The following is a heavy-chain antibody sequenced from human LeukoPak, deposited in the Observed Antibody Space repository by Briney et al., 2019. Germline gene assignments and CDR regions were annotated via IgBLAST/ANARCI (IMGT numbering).Heavy chain of an antibody. Sequence: GGSLRLSCAASRFTFSTYAMSWVRQAPGKGLEWVSAISGSGGSTYYADSVKGRFTISRDNSKNTLYLQMNSLRAEDTAVYYCAKELMFGESYFDYWGQGTLVTVSS. CDR1: RFTFSTYA. CDR3: AKELMFGESYFDY. D-gene: IGHD3-10*02. J-gene: IGHJ4*02. CDR2: ISGSGGST. V-gene: IGHV3-23*01.